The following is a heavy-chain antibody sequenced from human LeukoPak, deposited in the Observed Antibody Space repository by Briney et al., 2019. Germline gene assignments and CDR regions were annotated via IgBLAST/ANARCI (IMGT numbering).Heavy chain of an antibody. J-gene: IGHJ4*02. CDR2: ISGTGRNT. D-gene: IGHD2-21*01. CDR3: ATDILCSLLDY. Sequence: GGSLRLSCVVSGVTYSGYAMSWVRQAPGKGLEWVSGISGTGRNTYYADSVKGRLTISRDNAKNSLYLQMNSLRAEDTAVYYCATDILCSLLDYWGQGTLVTVSS. V-gene: IGHV3-23*01. CDR1: GVTYSGYA.